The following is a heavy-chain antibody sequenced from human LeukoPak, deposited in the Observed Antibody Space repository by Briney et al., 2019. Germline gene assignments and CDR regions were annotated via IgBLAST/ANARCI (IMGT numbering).Heavy chain of an antibody. CDR2: ISAYNGNT. Sequence: GASVKVSCKASGYTFTSYGISWVRQAPGQGLEWMGWISAYNGNTNYAQKLQGRATMTTDTSTSTAYMELRSLRSDDTAVYYCARAPIAVAGTGWFDPWGQGTLVTVSS. CDR3: ARAPIAVAGTGWFDP. CDR1: GYTFTSYG. D-gene: IGHD6-19*01. V-gene: IGHV1-18*04. J-gene: IGHJ5*02.